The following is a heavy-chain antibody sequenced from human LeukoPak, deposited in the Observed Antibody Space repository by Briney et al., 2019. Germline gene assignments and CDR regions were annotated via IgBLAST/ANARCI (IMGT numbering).Heavy chain of an antibody. CDR3: AKVNYDILTGYYSNFDY. Sequence: PGGSLRLSCAASGFTFSSHAMSWVRQAPGKGLEWVSTVSASGGCTYYADSVKGRFTISRDNSENTLSLQMYSLRAEDTAVYYCAKVNYDILTGYYSNFDYWGQGTLVTVSS. CDR1: GFTFSSHA. J-gene: IGHJ4*02. V-gene: IGHV3-23*01. CDR2: VSASGGCT. D-gene: IGHD3-9*01.